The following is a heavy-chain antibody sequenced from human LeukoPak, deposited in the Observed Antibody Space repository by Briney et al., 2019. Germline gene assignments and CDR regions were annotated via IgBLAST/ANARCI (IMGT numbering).Heavy chain of an antibody. J-gene: IGHJ4*02. V-gene: IGHV1-24*01. D-gene: IGHD5-24*01. Sequence: ASVKVSCKVSGYTLTELSMHWVRQAPGKGLEWMGGFDPEDGGTIYAQKFQGRVTMTEDTSTDTAYMELSSLRSEDTAVYYCATGGTIRHEERWLQYYALDYWGQGTLVTVSS. CDR1: GYTLTELS. CDR3: ATGGTIRHEERWLQYYALDY. CDR2: FDPEDGGT.